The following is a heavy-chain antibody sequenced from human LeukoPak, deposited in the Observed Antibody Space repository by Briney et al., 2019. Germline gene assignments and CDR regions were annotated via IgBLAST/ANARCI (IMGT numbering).Heavy chain of an antibody. Sequence: PGESLKISCKGSGYTFSTYWIGWVRQPPGKGLEWMDLIYPDDSDTKYSPSFRGQVTISVDRSIRTAYLRWSSLRASDTAMYYCVRRDSSSWYHFDYWGQGTRVTVSS. D-gene: IGHD3-22*01. CDR1: GYTFSTYW. CDR2: IYPDDSDT. CDR3: VRRDSSSWYHFDY. V-gene: IGHV5-51*01. J-gene: IGHJ4*02.